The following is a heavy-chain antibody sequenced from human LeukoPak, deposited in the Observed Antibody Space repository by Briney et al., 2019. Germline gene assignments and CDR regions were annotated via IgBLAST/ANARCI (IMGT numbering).Heavy chain of an antibody. Sequence: GGSLRLSCAASGFTFSSCAMTWVRQAPGKGLEWVSTISDSGGNTYYADSVKERVTISRDNSRNTLYLQMNSLRAEDTAVYYCAKGSLHPGIFDYWGQGTLVTVSS. J-gene: IGHJ4*02. CDR1: GFTFSSCA. CDR3: AKGSLHPGIFDY. V-gene: IGHV3-23*01. CDR2: ISDSGGNT.